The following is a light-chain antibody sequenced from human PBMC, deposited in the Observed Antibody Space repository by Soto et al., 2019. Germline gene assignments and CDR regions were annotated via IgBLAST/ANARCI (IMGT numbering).Light chain of an antibody. CDR1: QSVNSN. CDR3: KQHTQRPIT. V-gene: IGKV3D-15*01. Sequence: EVVMTQSPATLSVSPGERATLSCRASQSVNSNYLAWYQQKPGQPPRLLIYGISTRATGIPDRFSASGSGTEFPLIIISLQPEDFAIYYGKQHTQRPITFSQGTRLEMK. J-gene: IGKJ5*01. CDR2: GIS.